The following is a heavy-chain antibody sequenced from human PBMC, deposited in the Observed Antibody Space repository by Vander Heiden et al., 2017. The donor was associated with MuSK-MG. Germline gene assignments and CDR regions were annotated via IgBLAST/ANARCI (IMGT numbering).Heavy chain of an antibody. CDR3: ARELNDWAGTDEAFDM. V-gene: IGHV1-2*02. D-gene: IGHD2-21*01. CDR2: ISPYKGAT. J-gene: IGHJ3*02. Sequence: QAPLVQSGAEVKQPGASVRVSCRGSGYDIHGDYIHWVRQAPGQGLEWMGWISPYKGATKYSERFQGRVTMTTDTFISTTYMELSMLRSDDTALYYCARELNDWAGTDEAFDMWGQGTAVTVSS. CDR1: GYDIHGDY.